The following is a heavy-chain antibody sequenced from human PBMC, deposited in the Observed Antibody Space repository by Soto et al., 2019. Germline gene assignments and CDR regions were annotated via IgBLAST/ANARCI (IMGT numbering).Heavy chain of an antibody. Sequence: LRLSCAASGFSFSSLAMSWVRQAPGKGLEWVSSISGRGVDTLYADSVKGRFAIPRDNSRNTLYLQVNSLRAEDTAVYYCAKDQTDVTLFDYWGQGTLVTVSS. J-gene: IGHJ4*02. V-gene: IGHV3-23*01. CDR2: ISGRGVDT. CDR3: AKDQTDVTLFDY. D-gene: IGHD1-1*01. CDR1: GFSFSSLA.